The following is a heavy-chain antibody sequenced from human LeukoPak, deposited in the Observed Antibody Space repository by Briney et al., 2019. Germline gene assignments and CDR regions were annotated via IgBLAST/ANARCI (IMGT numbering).Heavy chain of an antibody. J-gene: IGHJ6*02. Sequence: GGSLRLSCAASGFTFSSYGMHWVRQAPGKGLEWVADIWYDGSNKYYADSVKGRFTISRDNSKNTLYLQMNSLRAEDTAVYYCARDWRASWLIAAASNGKDVWGQGTTVTVSS. CDR2: IWYDGSNK. CDR1: GFTFSSYG. V-gene: IGHV3-33*01. D-gene: IGHD6-13*01. CDR3: ARDWRASWLIAAASNGKDV.